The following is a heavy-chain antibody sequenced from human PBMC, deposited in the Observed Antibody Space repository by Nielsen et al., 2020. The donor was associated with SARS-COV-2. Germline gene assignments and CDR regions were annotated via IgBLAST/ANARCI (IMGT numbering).Heavy chain of an antibody. J-gene: IGHJ4*02. Sequence: GGSLRLSCVASGFTLSNYNMNWVRQAPGKGLEWVSSTSVDSTHINYADSVRGRFTISRDNAKNSVYLQMNSLRVEDTGLYYCARVFSNSPLGFDFWAQGTLVTVSS. CDR3: ARVFSNSPLGFDF. CDR2: TSVDSTHI. V-gene: IGHV3-21*01. D-gene: IGHD6-6*01. CDR1: GFTLSNYN.